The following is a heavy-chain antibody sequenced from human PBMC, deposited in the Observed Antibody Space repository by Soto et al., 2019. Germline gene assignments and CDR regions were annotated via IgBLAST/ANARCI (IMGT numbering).Heavy chain of an antibody. CDR2: IWYDGSNK. Sequence: GGSLRLSCAASGFTFSSYGMHWVRQAPGKGLEWVAVIWYDGSNKYYADSVKGRFTISRDNSKNTLYLQMNSLRAEDTAVYYFARDYDLLTGYFHYWGQGTLVTVSS. CDR1: GFTFSSYG. V-gene: IGHV3-33*01. CDR3: ARDYDLLTGYFHY. J-gene: IGHJ4*02. D-gene: IGHD3-9*01.